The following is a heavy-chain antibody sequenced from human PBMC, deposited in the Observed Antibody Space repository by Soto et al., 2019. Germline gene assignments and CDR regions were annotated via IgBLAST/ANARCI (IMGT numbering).Heavy chain of an antibody. Sequence: QVQLVQSGAEVKKPGASVKVSCKASGYTFTSYGISWVRQAPGQGLEWMGWISAYNGNTNYAQKLQGRVTMTTDTSPSTAYMELRSLRSDDTAVYYCARSMVRGAQSPYYYGMDVWGQGTTVTVSS. V-gene: IGHV1-18*01. CDR2: ISAYNGNT. CDR3: ARSMVRGAQSPYYYGMDV. D-gene: IGHD3-10*01. J-gene: IGHJ6*02. CDR1: GYTFTSYG.